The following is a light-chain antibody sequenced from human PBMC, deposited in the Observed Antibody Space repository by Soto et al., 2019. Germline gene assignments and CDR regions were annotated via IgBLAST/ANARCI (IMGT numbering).Light chain of an antibody. J-gene: IGKJ1*01. CDR3: AQRDWPWT. V-gene: IGKV3-11*01. Sequence: EIVLTQSPATVSLSPGERATLSCRASMSVGDWLAWYQQKPGQAPRLLIYDVWNRAPGIPARFSGSGSGTDFTLTISILEPEDFAIYLCAQRDWPWTVGQGTKVEIK. CDR2: DVW. CDR1: MSVGDW.